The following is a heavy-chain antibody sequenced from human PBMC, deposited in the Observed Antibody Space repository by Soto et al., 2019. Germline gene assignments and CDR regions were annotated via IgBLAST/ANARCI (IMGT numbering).Heavy chain of an antibody. CDR2: ISWNSGSI. Sequence: GGSLRLSCAASGFTFDDYAMHWVRQAPGKGLEWVSGISWNSGSIGYADSVKGRFTISRDNAKNSLYLQMNSLRAEDTALYYCAKDIGGYQLLYAFDIWGQGTMVTVSS. V-gene: IGHV3-9*01. CDR3: AKDIGGYQLLYAFDI. D-gene: IGHD2-2*01. CDR1: GFTFDDYA. J-gene: IGHJ3*02.